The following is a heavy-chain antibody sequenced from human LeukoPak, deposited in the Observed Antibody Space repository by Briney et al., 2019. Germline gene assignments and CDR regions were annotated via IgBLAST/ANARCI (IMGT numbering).Heavy chain of an antibody. J-gene: IGHJ3*02. CDR3: TRGERFLEWLSANDAFDI. CDR1: GGSFSGYY. CDR2: INHSGST. D-gene: IGHD3-3*01. Sequence: PSETLSLTCAVYGGSFSGYYWSWIREPPGKGLECSGEINHSGSTNYNPPLKSRVTISVDTSKNQFSLKLSSGTAADTAVYYCTRGERFLEWLSANDAFDIWGQGTMVTVSS. V-gene: IGHV4-34*01.